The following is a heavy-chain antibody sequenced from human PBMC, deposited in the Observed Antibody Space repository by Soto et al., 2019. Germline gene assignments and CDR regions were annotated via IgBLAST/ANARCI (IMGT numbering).Heavy chain of an antibody. CDR2: INHSGST. J-gene: IGHJ6*02. D-gene: IGHD3-3*01. CDR3: VRGFWSGSYSGGLGMDV. CDR1: GGSFSGYY. V-gene: IGHV4-34*01. Sequence: SETLSLTCAVYGGSFSGYYWSWIRQPPGKGLEWIGEINHSGSTNYNPSLKSRVTISVDTSKNQFSLKLSSVTAADTAVYYCVRGFWSGSYSGGLGMDVWGQGSTVTVSS.